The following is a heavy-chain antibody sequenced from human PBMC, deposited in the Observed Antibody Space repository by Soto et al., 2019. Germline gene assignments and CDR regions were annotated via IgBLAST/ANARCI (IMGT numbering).Heavy chain of an antibody. D-gene: IGHD6-19*01. Sequence: QVQLVESGGGVVQPGRSLRLSCAASGFTFSSYAMHWVRQAPGKGLEWVAVISYDGSNKYYADSVKGRFTISRDNSKNTLYLQMNSLRAEDTAVYYCERGRYSSGWPHVDDWGQGTRVTVS. CDR1: GFTFSSYA. V-gene: IGHV3-30-3*01. CDR2: ISYDGSNK. J-gene: IGHJ4*02. CDR3: ERGRYSSGWPHVDD.